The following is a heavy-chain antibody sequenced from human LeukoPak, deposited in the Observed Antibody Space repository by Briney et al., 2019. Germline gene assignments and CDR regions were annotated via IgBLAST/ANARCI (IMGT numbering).Heavy chain of an antibody. V-gene: IGHV4-4*07. CDR1: GRSISSYY. Sequence: SSETLSLTCTDSGRSISSYYWRWIRQPAGKGLEWIGRIYTSGSTNYNPSLKSRVTMSVDTSKNQFSLKLSSVTAADTAVYYCARGGVLWFGERYYYMDVWGKGTTVTVSS. CDR3: ARGGVLWFGERYYYMDV. CDR2: IYTSGST. J-gene: IGHJ6*03. D-gene: IGHD3-10*01.